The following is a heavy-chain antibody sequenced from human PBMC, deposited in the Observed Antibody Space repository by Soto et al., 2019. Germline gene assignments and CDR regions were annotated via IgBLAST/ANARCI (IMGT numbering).Heavy chain of an antibody. V-gene: IGHV3-23*01. Sequence: GGSLRLSCAASGFTFSSYAMSWVRQAPGKGLEWVSAISGSGGSTYYADSVKGRFTISRDNSKNTLYLQMNSLRAEDTAVYYCAMRCGEWSPAYSYGMDVWGQGTTVTVAS. J-gene: IGHJ6*02. D-gene: IGHD3-3*01. CDR2: ISGSGGST. CDR1: GFTFSSYA. CDR3: AMRCGEWSPAYSYGMDV.